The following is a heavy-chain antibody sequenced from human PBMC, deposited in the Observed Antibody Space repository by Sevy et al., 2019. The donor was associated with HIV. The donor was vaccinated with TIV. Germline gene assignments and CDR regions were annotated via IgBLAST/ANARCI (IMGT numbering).Heavy chain of an antibody. Sequence: GGSLRLSCAASGFAFYEYSMSWIRQAPGEGLKSVATLSFGCGKINYADSVKGRFTISRDNSKNSFYLQMDNLRVEDTALYYCAREGCSRPHDYWGQGTRVTVSS. J-gene: IGHJ4*02. CDR1: GFAFYEYS. V-gene: IGHV3-23*01. D-gene: IGHD2-8*01. CDR2: LSFGCGKI. CDR3: AREGCSRPHDY.